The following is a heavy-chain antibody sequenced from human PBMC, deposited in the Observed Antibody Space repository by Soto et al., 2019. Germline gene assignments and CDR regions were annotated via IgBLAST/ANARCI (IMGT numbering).Heavy chain of an antibody. CDR2: IYHSGST. V-gene: IGHV4-30-2*05. J-gene: IGHJ4*02. Sequence: SETLSLTCAVSGGSISSGGYSWSWIRQPPGKGLEWIGYIYHSGSTYYNPSLKSRVTISVDTSKNQFSLKLSSVTAADTAAYYCARGATVVTHIDYWGQGTLVTVSS. D-gene: IGHD4-17*01. CDR3: ARGATVVTHIDY. CDR1: GGSISSGGYS.